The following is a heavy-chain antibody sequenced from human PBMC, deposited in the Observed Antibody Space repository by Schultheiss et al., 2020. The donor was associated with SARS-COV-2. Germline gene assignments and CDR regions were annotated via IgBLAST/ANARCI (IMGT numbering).Heavy chain of an antibody. CDR3: ARDLMGIQRSGMDV. CDR1: GFTFSSYW. D-gene: IGHD7-27*01. CDR2: IKQDGSEK. J-gene: IGHJ6*02. V-gene: IGHV3-7*01. Sequence: GGSLRLSCAASGFTFSSYWMSWVRQAPGKGLEWVANIKQDGSEKYYVDSVKGRFTISRDNAKNSLYLQMNSLRAEDTAVYYCARDLMGIQRSGMDVWGQGTTVTVSS.